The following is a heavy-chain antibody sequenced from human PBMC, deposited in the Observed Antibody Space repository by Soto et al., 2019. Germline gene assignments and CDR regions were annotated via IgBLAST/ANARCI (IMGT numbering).Heavy chain of an antibody. Sequence: QLLLQESGPGLVKPSETLSLTCTVSGGSILDSTYYWAWIRQSPGKGLEWIGTIFYSGGTFYTPSLKSRVTVSVDTSNNQFSLKLRSVTAADTAVYYCARQASGYYYGWFDPWGQGTLVTVSS. J-gene: IGHJ5*02. CDR2: IFYSGGT. V-gene: IGHV4-39*01. D-gene: IGHD3-22*01. CDR3: ARQASGYYYGWFDP. CDR1: GGSILDSTYY.